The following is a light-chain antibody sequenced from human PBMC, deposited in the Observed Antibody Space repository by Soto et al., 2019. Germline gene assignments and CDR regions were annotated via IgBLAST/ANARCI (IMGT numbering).Light chain of an antibody. CDR3: QQYGSSPPYT. V-gene: IGKV3-20*01. J-gene: IGKJ2*01. Sequence: EIVLTQSPGTLSLSPGERATLSCRASQRVSSSYLAWYQQKPGQAPRLLIYGASSRATGIPARFSGSRSGTDFPLTISRLEPEDYAVYYFQQYGSSPPYTFGHGTKLEIK. CDR1: QRVSSSY. CDR2: GAS.